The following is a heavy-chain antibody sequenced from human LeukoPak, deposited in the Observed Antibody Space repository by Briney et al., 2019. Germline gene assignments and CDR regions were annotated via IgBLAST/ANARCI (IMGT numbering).Heavy chain of an antibody. D-gene: IGHD5-12*01. CDR3: ARDSGQHSGYDWSH. J-gene: IGHJ4*02. V-gene: IGHV4-59*12. CDR1: GGSISSYY. Sequence: SETLSLTCTVSGGSISSYYWSWIRQPPGKGLEWIGYIYYSGSTNYNPSLKSRVTISVDTSKNQFSLMLSSMTAADTAVYYCARDSGQHSGYDWSHWGQGTLVTVSS. CDR2: IYYSGST.